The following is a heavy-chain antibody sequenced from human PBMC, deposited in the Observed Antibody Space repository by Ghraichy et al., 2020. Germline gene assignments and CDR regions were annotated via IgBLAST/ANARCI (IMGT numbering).Heavy chain of an antibody. Sequence: GGSLRLSCAASGFTFSSYAMHWVRQAPGKGLEWVAVISYDGNNKYYADSVKGRFTISRDNSKNTLYLQMISLRAEDTAVYYCARSRITMIRGVITDLDYWGQGTLVTVSS. CDR2: ISYDGNNK. D-gene: IGHD3-10*01. CDR1: GFTFSSYA. CDR3: ARSRITMIRGVITDLDY. V-gene: IGHV3-30-3*01. J-gene: IGHJ4*02.